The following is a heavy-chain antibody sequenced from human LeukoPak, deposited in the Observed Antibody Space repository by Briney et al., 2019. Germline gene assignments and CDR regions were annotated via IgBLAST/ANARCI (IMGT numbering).Heavy chain of an antibody. Sequence: PGGSRRLSLAASGLIFSDYYMTWIRQAPGKGLAWVSYIDRSGATAFYADSVKGRFTMSRDNARNSLHLQMNDLRPEDSAVYYCGLSSMNPSYYYGIDVWGQGTTVRVSS. D-gene: IGHD6-19*01. CDR1: GLIFSDYY. J-gene: IGHJ6*02. CDR3: GLSSMNPSYYYGIDV. V-gene: IGHV3-11*01. CDR2: IDRSGATA.